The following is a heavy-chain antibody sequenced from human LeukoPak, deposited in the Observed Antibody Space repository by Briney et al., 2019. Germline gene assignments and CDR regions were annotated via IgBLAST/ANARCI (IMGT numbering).Heavy chain of an antibody. Sequence: SETLSLTCTVSGYSISSGYYWGWIRQPPGKGLKWIGSIYHSGSTYYNPSLKSRVTISVDTSKNQFSLKLSSVTAADTAVYYCASLYYDILTGYYTPFDYWGQGTLVTVSS. D-gene: IGHD3-9*01. J-gene: IGHJ4*02. CDR3: ASLYYDILTGYYTPFDY. V-gene: IGHV4-38-2*02. CDR1: GYSISSGYY. CDR2: IYHSGST.